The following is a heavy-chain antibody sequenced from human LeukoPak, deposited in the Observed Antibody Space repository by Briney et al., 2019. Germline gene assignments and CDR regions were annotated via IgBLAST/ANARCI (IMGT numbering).Heavy chain of an antibody. CDR3: AKDLEIEATIDQGPFDS. V-gene: IGHV3-30*02. J-gene: IGHJ4*02. D-gene: IGHD5-12*01. CDR2: IRYGGSNK. CDR1: GFTFNSYG. Sequence: GGSLRLSCAASGFTFNSYGMHWVRQAPGKGLEWVAFIRYGGSNKYYADSVKGRFTISRDSSKNTLYLQMNSLRAEDTAVYYCAKDLEIEATIDQGPFDSWGQGTLVTVSS.